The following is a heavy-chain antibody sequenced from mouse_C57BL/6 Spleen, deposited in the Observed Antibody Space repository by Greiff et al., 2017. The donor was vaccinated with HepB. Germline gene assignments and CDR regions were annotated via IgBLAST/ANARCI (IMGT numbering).Heavy chain of an antibody. Sequence: EVQWVESGGGLVQPGGSMKLSCVASGFTFSNYWMNWVRQSPEKGLEWVAQIRLKSDNYATHYAESVKGRFTISRDDSKSSVYLQMNNLRAEDTGIYYCTEGNWYFDYWGQGTTLTVSS. V-gene: IGHV6-3*01. CDR3: TEGNWYFDY. CDR1: GFTFSNYW. D-gene: IGHD2-1*01. J-gene: IGHJ2*01. CDR2: IRLKSDNYAT.